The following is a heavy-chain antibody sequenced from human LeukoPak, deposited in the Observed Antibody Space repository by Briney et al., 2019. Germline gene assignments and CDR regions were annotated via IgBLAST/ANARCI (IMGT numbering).Heavy chain of an antibody. CDR2: IYTSGST. J-gene: IGHJ4*02. CDR3: ARGYYDILTGYFPGDY. V-gene: IGHV4-4*07. Sequence: SETLSLTCTVSGGSISSYYWSWIRQPAGKGLEWIWRIYTSGSTNYNPSLKSRVTMSVDTSKNQFSLKLSSVTAADTAVYYCARGYYDILTGYFPGDYWGQGTLVTVSS. D-gene: IGHD3-9*01. CDR1: GGSISSYY.